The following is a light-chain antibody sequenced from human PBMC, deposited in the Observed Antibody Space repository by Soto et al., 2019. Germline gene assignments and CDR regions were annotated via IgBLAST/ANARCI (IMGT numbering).Light chain of an antibody. J-gene: IGLJ1*01. CDR3: QSYDSSLSGHV. CDR2: GIS. CDR1: SSKIGAGYD. Sequence: QSARTQPPSVSGAPGQRVTISCTGRSSKIGAGYDVHWYQQLPGTAPKLLIYGISNRPSGVPDRFSGSKSGTSASLAITGLQAEDEADYYCQSYDSSLSGHVFGTGTKVT. V-gene: IGLV1-40*01.